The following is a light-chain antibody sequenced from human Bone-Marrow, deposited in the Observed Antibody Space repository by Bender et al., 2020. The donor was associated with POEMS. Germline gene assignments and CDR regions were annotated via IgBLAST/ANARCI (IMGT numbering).Light chain of an antibody. J-gene: IGLJ3*02. CDR3: QSYDNSLGGWV. CDR1: SSDVGGYNL. V-gene: IGLV2-23*01. Sequence: QSALTQPASVSGSPGQSITISCIGTSSDVGGYNLVSWYQQHPGKAPKVIIYEGSRRPSGVSNRFSGSKSGNTASLTISGLQTEDEADYYCQSYDNSLGGWVFGGGTKLTVL. CDR2: EGS.